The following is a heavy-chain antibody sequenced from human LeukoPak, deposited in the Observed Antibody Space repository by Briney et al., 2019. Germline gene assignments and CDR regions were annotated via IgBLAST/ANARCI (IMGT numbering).Heavy chain of an antibody. J-gene: IGHJ5*01. D-gene: IGHD6-13*01. Sequence: GGSLRLSCAASGFTFSSYAMSWVRQAPGKGLEWVSAISGSGGSTYYADSVKGRFTISRDNSKTTLYLQMNSLRADDTAVYYCAKPLYSSNWYWFDSWGQGTLVTVSS. V-gene: IGHV3-23*01. CDR3: AKPLYSSNWYWFDS. CDR2: ISGSGGST. CDR1: GFTFSSYA.